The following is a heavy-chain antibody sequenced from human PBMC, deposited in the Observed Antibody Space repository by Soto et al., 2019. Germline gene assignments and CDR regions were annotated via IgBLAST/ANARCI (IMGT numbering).Heavy chain of an antibody. V-gene: IGHV3-30*18. CDR3: AKDHGFDEFQLLYYSYYGLDV. D-gene: IGHD2-2*02. Sequence: PGGSLRLSCAASGFTFSDYGMHWVRQAPGKGLEWVAVISYDSTNKHYGDSAKGRFTISRDNSKNTLYLQMNSLRAEDRAVYYCAKDHGFDEFQLLYYSYYGLDVWGQGTTVTVSS. J-gene: IGHJ6*02. CDR1: GFTFSDYG. CDR2: ISYDSTNK.